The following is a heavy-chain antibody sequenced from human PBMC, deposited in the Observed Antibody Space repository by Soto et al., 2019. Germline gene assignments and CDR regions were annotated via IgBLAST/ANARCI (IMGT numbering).Heavy chain of an antibody. J-gene: IGHJ3*02. CDR2: IYQSGSA. Sequence: QVQLQESGPGLVKPSGTLSLTCAVSGGSISTSNCWSWVRQPPATGLGWIGEIYQSGSANYRPALKSRVTMSVDETKNEFSLKLSSVSAADTAVYYCAGDGRYSGSYYHGFDIWGQGTMVTVSS. D-gene: IGHD1-26*01. CDR1: GGSISTSNC. CDR3: AGDGRYSGSYYHGFDI. V-gene: IGHV4-4*02.